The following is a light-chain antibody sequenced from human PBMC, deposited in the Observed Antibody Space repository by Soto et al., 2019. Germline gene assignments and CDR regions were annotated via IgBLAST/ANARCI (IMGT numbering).Light chain of an antibody. CDR2: AAS. J-gene: IGKJ4*01. Sequence: DIQLTQSPSFLSASVGDRVTITCRASQDISSHLAWYQQKPGKAPKLLIYAASTLASGVPSGFGGSGSGTEFTLTITSLQPEDFATYYCQQVKTYPLTFGGGTKVEIK. V-gene: IGKV1-9*01. CDR1: QDISSH. CDR3: QQVKTYPLT.